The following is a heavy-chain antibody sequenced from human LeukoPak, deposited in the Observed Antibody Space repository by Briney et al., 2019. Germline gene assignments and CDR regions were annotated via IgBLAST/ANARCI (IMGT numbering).Heavy chain of an antibody. CDR2: ISYDGSNK. J-gene: IGHJ4*02. Sequence: GGSLRLSCAASGFTFSSYAMHWVRQAPGKGLEWVAVISYDGSNKYYAGSVKGRFTISRDNSKNTLYLQMNSLRAEDTAVYYCARDRRVFSSSSGLLDYWGQGTLVTVSS. D-gene: IGHD6-6*01. CDR3: ARDRRVFSSSSGLLDY. CDR1: GFTFSSYA. V-gene: IGHV3-30-3*01.